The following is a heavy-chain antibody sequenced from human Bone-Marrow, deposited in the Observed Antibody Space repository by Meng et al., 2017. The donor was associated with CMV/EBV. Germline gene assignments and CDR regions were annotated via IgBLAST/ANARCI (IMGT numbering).Heavy chain of an antibody. CDR2: IRYDGSNK. V-gene: IGHV3-30*02. D-gene: IGHD2-2*02. J-gene: IGHJ4*02. Sequence: GGSLRLSCGASGFSFSNSDMSWVRQAPGKGLEWVAFIRYDGSNKYYADSVKGRFTISRDNSKNTLYLQMNSLRAEDTAVYYCAKGGAAIRDWGQGTLVTVSS. CDR3: AKGGAAIRD. CDR1: GFSFSNSD.